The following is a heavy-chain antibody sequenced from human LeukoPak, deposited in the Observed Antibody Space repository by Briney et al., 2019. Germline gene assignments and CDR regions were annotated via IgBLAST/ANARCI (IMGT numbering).Heavy chain of an antibody. CDR1: GYTFTSYA. V-gene: IGHV1-3*01. CDR3: ARSLSGSYFSGYYYGMDV. Sequence: ASVKVSCKASGYTFTSYAMHWVRQAPGQRLEWMGWINAGNGNTKYSQKFQGRVTITRDTSASTAYMELSSLRSEDTAVYYCARSLSGSYFSGYYYGMDVWGQGTTVTVSS. J-gene: IGHJ6*02. D-gene: IGHD1-26*01. CDR2: INAGNGNT.